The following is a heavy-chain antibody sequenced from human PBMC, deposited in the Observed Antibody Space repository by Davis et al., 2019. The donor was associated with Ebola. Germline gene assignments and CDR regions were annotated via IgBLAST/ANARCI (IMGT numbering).Heavy chain of an antibody. J-gene: IGHJ5*02. D-gene: IGHD4-17*01. CDR3: ARVSTTVTTAWFDP. CDR1: GGSVSSGSYY. V-gene: IGHV4-61*01. CDR2: IYYSGST. Sequence: MPSETLSLTCTASGGSVSSGSYYWSWIRQPPGKGLEWIGYIYYSGSTNYNPSLKSRVTISVDTSKNQFSLKLSSVTAADTAVYYCARVSTTVTTAWFDPWGQGTLVTVSS.